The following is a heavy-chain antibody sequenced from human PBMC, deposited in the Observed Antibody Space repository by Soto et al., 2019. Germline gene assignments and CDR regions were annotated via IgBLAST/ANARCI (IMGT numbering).Heavy chain of an antibody. CDR3: TRVPLDSTDGPDF. CDR2: IYHTGTT. CDR1: GSSMSDYY. Sequence: QVQLQESGPGLVKPSGTLSLTCHVSGSSMSDYYWSWIRQSPGKGLEWFGYIYHTGTTNYNPSLKSRVTMSIDTSSNQFSLRVRSVTAADTAVYFCTRVPLDSTDGPDFWGQGTLVTVSS. D-gene: IGHD2-21*01. J-gene: IGHJ4*02. V-gene: IGHV4-59*01.